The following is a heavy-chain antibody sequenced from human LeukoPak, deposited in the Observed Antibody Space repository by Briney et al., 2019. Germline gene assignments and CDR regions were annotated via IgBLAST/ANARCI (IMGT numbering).Heavy chain of an antibody. J-gene: IGHJ6*03. Sequence: GGSLRLSCVASGFTFSNAWMSWVRQAPGKGLEWVGRMKSKTDGGTTDYAAPVKGRFTISRDDSKNTLYLQMNSLKTEDTAVYYCTTYPTYYDFWSGSFYMDVWGKGTTVTVSS. D-gene: IGHD3-3*01. CDR1: GFTFSNAW. V-gene: IGHV3-15*01. CDR3: TTYPTYYDFWSGSFYMDV. CDR2: MKSKTDGGTT.